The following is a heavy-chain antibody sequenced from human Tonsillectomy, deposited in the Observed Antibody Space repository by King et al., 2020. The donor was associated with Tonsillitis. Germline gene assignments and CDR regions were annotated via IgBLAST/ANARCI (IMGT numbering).Heavy chain of an antibody. CDR1: GFSLSTSGMS. Sequence: VTLKESGPALVKPTQTLTLTCTFSGFSLSTSGMSVSWIRQPPGKALEWLALIDWDDDKYYSTSLKTRLTISKDTSKNQVVLTMTNMDPVDTATYYCARIRRDGYNSGGIFDYWGQETLVTVSS. D-gene: IGHD5-24*01. J-gene: IGHJ4*02. V-gene: IGHV2-70*01. CDR2: IDWDDDK. CDR3: ARIRRDGYNSGGIFDY.